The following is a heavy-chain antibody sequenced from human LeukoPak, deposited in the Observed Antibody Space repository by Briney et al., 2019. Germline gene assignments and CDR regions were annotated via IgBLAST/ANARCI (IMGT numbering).Heavy chain of an antibody. V-gene: IGHV1-69*13. Sequence: ASVKVSCKASGYTFTSYGISWVRQAPGQGLEWMGGIIPIFGTANYAQKFQGRVTITADESTSTAYMELSSLRSEDTAVYYCARGPPDYYGSGSYAPLDYWGQGTLVTVSS. J-gene: IGHJ4*02. CDR2: IIPIFGTA. D-gene: IGHD3-10*01. CDR3: ARGPPDYYGSGSYAPLDY. CDR1: GYTFTSYG.